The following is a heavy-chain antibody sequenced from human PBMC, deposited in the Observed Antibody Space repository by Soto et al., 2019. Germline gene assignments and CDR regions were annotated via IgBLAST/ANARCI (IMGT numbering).Heavy chain of an antibody. Sequence: ASETLSLTCTVSGGSISSGNYYWSWIRQPPGKGLEWIGFISYSGSTYYSTSLKSRVTISVDTSKSQFSLNLSSVTAADTAVYYCARRYGYSFDYWGQGTLVTVSS. CDR3: ARRYGYSFDY. J-gene: IGHJ4*02. V-gene: IGHV4-30-4*01. CDR1: GGSISSGNYY. D-gene: IGHD1-1*01. CDR2: ISYSGST.